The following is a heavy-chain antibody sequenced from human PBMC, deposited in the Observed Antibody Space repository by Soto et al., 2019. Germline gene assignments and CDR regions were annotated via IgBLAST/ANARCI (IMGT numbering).Heavy chain of an antibody. CDR2: IIPIFGTA. J-gene: IGHJ3*02. D-gene: IGHD2-21*02. CDR3: ARDGGDAPPMNDAFDI. V-gene: IGHV1-69*01. Sequence: QVQLVQSGAEVKKPGSSVKVSCKASGGTFSSYAISWVRQAPGQGLEWMGGIIPIFGTANYAQKFQGRVTITADESTSTAYMELSSLRSDDTAVYYCARDGGDAPPMNDAFDIWGQGTMVTVSS. CDR1: GGTFSSYA.